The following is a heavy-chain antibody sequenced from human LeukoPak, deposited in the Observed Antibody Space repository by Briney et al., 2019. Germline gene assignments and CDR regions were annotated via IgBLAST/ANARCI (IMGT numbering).Heavy chain of an antibody. CDR2: INHSGST. CDR1: GGSLSGYY. Sequence: SETLSLTCAVYGGSLSGYYWSWIRQPPGKGLEWIGEINHSGSTNYNPSLKSRVTISVDTSKNQFSLKLSSVTAADTAVYYCARGTKGYSSGWYPINYYFDYWGQGTLVTVSS. V-gene: IGHV4-34*01. CDR3: ARGTKGYSSGWYPINYYFDY. J-gene: IGHJ4*02. D-gene: IGHD6-19*01.